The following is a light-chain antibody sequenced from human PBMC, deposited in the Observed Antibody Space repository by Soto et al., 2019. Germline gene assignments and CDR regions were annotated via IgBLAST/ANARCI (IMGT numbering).Light chain of an antibody. CDR2: GAS. Sequence: EIVLTQSPGTLSLSPGERATLSRRASQSVSSSYLAWYQHKPGQAPRLHIYGASSRATGIPDRFSGNGSGTDFTLSISRLEPEDFAVYYCQQYGNSPRTFGQGTKVDIK. V-gene: IGKV3-20*01. J-gene: IGKJ1*01. CDR1: QSVSSSY. CDR3: QQYGNSPRT.